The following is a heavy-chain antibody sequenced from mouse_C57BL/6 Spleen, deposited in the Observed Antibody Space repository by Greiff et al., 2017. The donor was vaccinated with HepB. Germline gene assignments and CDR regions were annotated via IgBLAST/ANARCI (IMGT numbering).Heavy chain of an antibody. J-gene: IGHJ4*01. D-gene: IGHD1-1*01. Sequence: VQLQQSGAELAKPGASVKLSCKASGYTFTSYWMHWVKQRPGQGLEWIGYINPSSGYTKYNQKFKDKATLTADKSSSTAYMQLRSLTYEDSAVYYCASFTTVVASSRDYYAMDYWSQGTSVTVSS. V-gene: IGHV1-7*01. CDR2: INPSSGYT. CDR1: GYTFTSYW. CDR3: ASFTTVVASSRDYYAMDY.